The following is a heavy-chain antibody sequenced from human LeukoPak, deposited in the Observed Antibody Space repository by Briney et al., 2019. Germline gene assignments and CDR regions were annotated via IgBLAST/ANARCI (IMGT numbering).Heavy chain of an antibody. CDR2: IYYSGST. V-gene: IGHV4-39*07. J-gene: IGHJ6*03. CDR1: GGSISSSSYY. Sequence: SETLSLTCTVSGGSISSSSYYWGWIRQPPGKGLEWIGSIYYSGSTYYNPSLKSRVTISVDTSKNQFSLKLSSVTAADTAVYYCARNRMVNGYYYYMDVWGKGTTVTVSS. CDR3: ARNRMVNGYYYYMDV. D-gene: IGHD4-23*01.